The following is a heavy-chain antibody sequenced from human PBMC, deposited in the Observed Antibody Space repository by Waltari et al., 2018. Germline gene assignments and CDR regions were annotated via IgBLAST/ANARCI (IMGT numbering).Heavy chain of an antibody. CDR2: MRSKSNKYAT. J-gene: IGHJ4*02. V-gene: IGHV3-73*01. D-gene: IGHD3-16*01. CDR3: TSPGGDASMAFFDY. Sequence: WVRQASGKGLGWVGCMRSKSNKYATSYAASVKGRFTSSRDDSKNTAYLQMNSVKTEDTAVYYCTSPGGDASMAFFDYWGQGTLVTVSS.